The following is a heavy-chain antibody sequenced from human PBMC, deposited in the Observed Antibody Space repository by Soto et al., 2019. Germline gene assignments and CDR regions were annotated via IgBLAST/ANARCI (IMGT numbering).Heavy chain of an antibody. CDR1: GFTFISYG. Sequence: QVQLVESGGGVVQPGRSLRLSCAASGFTFISYGMHWVRQAPGKGLEWVALISNDGSKKDYADSVEGRFTISRDNSKKTLYLQMNSLRAEDTAAYYCGKDRRYCSGGSCYGGLGFDFWGQGTLVTVSS. D-gene: IGHD2-15*01. CDR3: GKDRRYCSGGSCYGGLGFDF. V-gene: IGHV3-30*18. CDR2: ISNDGSKK. J-gene: IGHJ4*02.